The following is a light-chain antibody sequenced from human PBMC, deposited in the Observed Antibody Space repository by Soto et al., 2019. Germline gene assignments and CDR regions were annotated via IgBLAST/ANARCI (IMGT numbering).Light chain of an antibody. V-gene: IGLV2-23*01. CDR2: GAS. CDR3: CSYAGSSTFV. CDR1: SSDVGSYNL. Sequence: QSALTQPASVSGSPGQSITISCTGTSSDVGSYNLVSWYQQHPGKAPKLMIYGASKRPSGVSFRFSGSKSGNTASLTISGLQAEDEADYYCCSYAGSSTFVFGTGTKLTVL. J-gene: IGLJ1*01.